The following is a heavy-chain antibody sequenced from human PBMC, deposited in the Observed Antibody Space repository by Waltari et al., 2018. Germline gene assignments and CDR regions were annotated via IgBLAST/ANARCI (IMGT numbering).Heavy chain of an antibody. CDR2: VSPASGSI. V-gene: IGHV3-21*06. CDR1: GFPFLTYT. J-gene: IGHJ4*02. CDR3: ARFEGAPYYFDF. Sequence: EVQLVESGGGLVKPGGSLRLSCAASGFPFLTYTMNWVRPAPGKGLEWVAAVSPASGSIYYADSVTGRFSISRDNARNFLFLQMNSLRAEDTAVYYCARFEGAPYYFDFWGQGTLVTVSS.